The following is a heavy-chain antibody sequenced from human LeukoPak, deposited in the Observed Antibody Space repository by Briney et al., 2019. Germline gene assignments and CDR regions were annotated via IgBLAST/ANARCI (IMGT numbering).Heavy chain of an antibody. D-gene: IGHD5-12*01. Sequence: SETLSLTCAVYGGSFSGYYWSWIRQPPGKGLEWIGEINHSGSINYNPSLKSRVTISVDTSKNQFSLKLSSVTAADTAVYHCARDRGPYSGYDSYYFDYWGQGTLVTVSS. CDR3: ARDRGPYSGYDSYYFDY. V-gene: IGHV4-34*01. CDR2: INHSGSI. J-gene: IGHJ4*02. CDR1: GGSFSGYY.